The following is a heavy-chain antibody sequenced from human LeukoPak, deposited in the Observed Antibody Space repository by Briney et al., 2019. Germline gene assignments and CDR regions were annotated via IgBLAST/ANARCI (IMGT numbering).Heavy chain of an antibody. CDR2: ISSSGSTI. Sequence: GGSLRLSCAASGFTFRSYEMNWVRQAPGKGLEWVSYISSSGSTIYHADSVKGRFTISRDNAKTSLYLQMNSLRAEDTAVYYCARDKPDATRYDYGDYFDYWGQGTLVTVSS. CDR1: GFTFRSYE. CDR3: ARDKPDATRYDYGDYFDY. D-gene: IGHD4-17*01. J-gene: IGHJ4*02. V-gene: IGHV3-48*03.